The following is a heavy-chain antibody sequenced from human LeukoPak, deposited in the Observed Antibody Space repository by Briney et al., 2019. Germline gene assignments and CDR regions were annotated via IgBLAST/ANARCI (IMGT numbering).Heavy chain of an antibody. CDR1: GFTSSTYP. CDR3: AKNPPKIADGNWFDP. J-gene: IGHJ5*02. D-gene: IGHD5-24*01. Sequence: GSRVLSCAASGFTSSTYPITWFRQAPGKGLEWVSAISASGGTTYYADSVKGRFTVSRDNSQNTVFLQMTSLRAEDTALYYCAKNPPKIADGNWFDPWGQGTLVTVSS. V-gene: IGHV3-23*01. CDR2: ISASGGTT.